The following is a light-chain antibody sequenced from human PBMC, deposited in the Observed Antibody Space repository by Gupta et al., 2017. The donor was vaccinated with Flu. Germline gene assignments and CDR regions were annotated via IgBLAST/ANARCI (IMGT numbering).Light chain of an antibody. Sequence: QSALTQPASVSGSPGQSITISCTGTSSDVGSYNLVSWYQQHPGKAPKRMMYEGSKRPSGVSNRFSGSKSGNTASLTISGLQAEDEADYYCCSYAGSSTNGVFGGGTKLTVL. CDR1: SSDVGSYNL. CDR2: EGS. CDR3: CSYAGSSTNGV. J-gene: IGLJ3*02. V-gene: IGLV2-23*01.